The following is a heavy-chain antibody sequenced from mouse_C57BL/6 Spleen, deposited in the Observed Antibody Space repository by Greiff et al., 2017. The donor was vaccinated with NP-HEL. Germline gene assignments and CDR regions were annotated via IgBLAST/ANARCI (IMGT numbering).Heavy chain of an antibody. CDR2: ISSGSSTI. D-gene: IGHD2-3*01. Sequence: EVMLVESGGGLVKPGGSLKLSCAASGFTFSDYGMHWVRQAPEKGLEWVAYISSGSSTIYYADTVKGRFTISRDNAKNTLFLQMNSLRSEDTAMYYCASVGGYYCFDYWGQGTTLTVSS. CDR3: ASVGGYYCFDY. J-gene: IGHJ2*01. CDR1: GFTFSDYG. V-gene: IGHV5-17*01.